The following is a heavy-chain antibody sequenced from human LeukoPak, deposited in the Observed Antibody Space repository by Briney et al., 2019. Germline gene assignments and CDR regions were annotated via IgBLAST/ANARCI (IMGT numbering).Heavy chain of an antibody. CDR3: ARSATYYDSSGFTPTTHYYYYYGMDV. Sequence: EASVKVSCKASGYTFTSYDINWVRQATGQGLEWMGWMNPNSGNTGYAQKFQGRVTMTRNTSISTAYMELSSLRSEDTAVYYCARSATYYDSSGFTPTTHYYYYYGMDVWGQGTTVTVSS. D-gene: IGHD3-22*01. CDR2: MNPNSGNT. CDR1: GYTFTSYD. J-gene: IGHJ6*01. V-gene: IGHV1-8*01.